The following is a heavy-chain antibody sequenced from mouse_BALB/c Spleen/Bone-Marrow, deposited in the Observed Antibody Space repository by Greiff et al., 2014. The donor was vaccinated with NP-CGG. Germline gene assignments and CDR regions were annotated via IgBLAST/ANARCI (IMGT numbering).Heavy chain of an antibody. CDR1: GYTFTSYY. D-gene: IGHD1-2*01. V-gene: IGHV1S81*02. CDR3: TRPYYGYVGYAY. Sequence: VQLQQSGAELVKPGASVKLSCKASGYTFTSYYMYWVKQRPGQGLEWIGEINPSNGGTNFNEKFKSKATPTVDKSSSTAYMQLSSLTFEDSAIYYCTRPYYGYVGYAYWGQGTQVTVSA. CDR2: INPSNGGT. J-gene: IGHJ3*01.